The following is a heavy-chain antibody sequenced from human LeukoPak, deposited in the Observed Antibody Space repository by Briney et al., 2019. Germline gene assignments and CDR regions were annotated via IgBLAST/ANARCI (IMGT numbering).Heavy chain of an antibody. V-gene: IGHV4-34*01. Sequence: SETLSLTCAVYGGSFSGYYWSWIRQPPGKGLEWIGEINHSGSTNYNPSLKSRVTISVDTSKNQFSLRLSSVTAADTAVYYCARGLGLFKDWGQGTLVTVSS. CDR3: ARGLGLFKD. D-gene: IGHD3-22*01. CDR2: INHSGST. CDR1: GGSFSGYY. J-gene: IGHJ4*02.